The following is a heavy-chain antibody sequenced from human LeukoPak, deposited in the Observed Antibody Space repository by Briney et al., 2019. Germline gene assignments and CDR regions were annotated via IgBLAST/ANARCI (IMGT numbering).Heavy chain of an antibody. V-gene: IGHV4-59*01. D-gene: IGHD3-10*01. CDR2: IYYSGST. Sequence: PSETLSLTCTVSGGSISSYYWSWIRQPPGKGLEWIGYIYYSGSTNYNPSLKSRVTISVDTSKSQFSLKLSSVTAADTAVYYCARGDYGSGSLYYYYYMDVWGKGTTVTISS. CDR1: GGSISSYY. J-gene: IGHJ6*03. CDR3: ARGDYGSGSLYYYYYMDV.